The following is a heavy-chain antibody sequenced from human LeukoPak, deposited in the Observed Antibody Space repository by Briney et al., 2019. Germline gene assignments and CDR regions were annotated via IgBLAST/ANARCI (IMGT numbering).Heavy chain of an antibody. CDR2: MYLSGTT. D-gene: IGHD3-22*01. J-gene: IGHJ4*02. Sequence: SGTLSLTCTVSGDSINSLDLWSWVRQPPGKGPEWIGEMYLSGTTHSNPSVKSRVTTSIDKSKNQFFLNLSSVTAADTAVYYCAGLVGRYSSGLYYYYFDYWGQGTLVTVSS. CDR3: AGLVGRYSSGLYYYYFDY. V-gene: IGHV4-4*02. CDR1: GDSINSLDL.